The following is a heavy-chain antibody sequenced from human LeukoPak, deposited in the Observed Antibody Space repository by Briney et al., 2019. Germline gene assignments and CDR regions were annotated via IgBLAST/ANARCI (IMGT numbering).Heavy chain of an antibody. V-gene: IGHV3-11*05. Sequence: GGSLRLSCAASGFTFSDYYMSWIRQAPGKGLEWVSYISSSSSYTNYADSVKGRFTISRDNAKNSLYLQMNSLRAEDTAVYYCARDRVEGHIVVVPAIHYYYGMDVWGQGTTVTVSS. CDR1: GFTFSDYY. J-gene: IGHJ6*02. CDR2: ISSSSSYT. CDR3: ARDRVEGHIVVVPAIHYYYGMDV. D-gene: IGHD2-21*02.